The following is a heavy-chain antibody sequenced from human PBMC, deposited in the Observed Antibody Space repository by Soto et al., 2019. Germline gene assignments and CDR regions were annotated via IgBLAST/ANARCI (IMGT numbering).Heavy chain of an antibody. CDR2: IIPLFNTP. CDR3: AVASKWELLGYFYGVDV. D-gene: IGHD3-3*01. J-gene: IGHJ3*01. V-gene: IGHV1-69*01. Sequence: QVQLVQSGAEVKKPGSSATVSCKASGGTFNTYAFTWVRQAPGQGFEWMGGIIPLFNTPYYAQKFQGRLTITADESTSTVFLNLGGLSSRDTAVYFCAVASKWELLGYFYGVDVCGHGTMVTVSS. CDR1: GGTFNTYA.